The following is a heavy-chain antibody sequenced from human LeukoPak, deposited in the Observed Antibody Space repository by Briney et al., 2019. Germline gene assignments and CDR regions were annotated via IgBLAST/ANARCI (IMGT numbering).Heavy chain of an antibody. CDR1: GGSISSYY. CDR2: IYYSGST. V-gene: IGHV4-59*01. Sequence: SETLSLTCTVSGGSISSYYWSWIRQPPGKGLEWIGYIYYSGSTNYNPSLKSRVTISVDTSKNQFSLKLSSVTAADTAVYYCARDRIAAADDWSDPWGQGTLVTVS. CDR3: ARDRIAAADDWSDP. D-gene: IGHD6-13*01. J-gene: IGHJ5*02.